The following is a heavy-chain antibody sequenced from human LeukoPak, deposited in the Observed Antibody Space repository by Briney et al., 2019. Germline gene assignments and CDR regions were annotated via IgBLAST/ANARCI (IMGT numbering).Heavy chain of an antibody. V-gene: IGHV1-2*02. D-gene: IGHD1-26*01. CDR3: ARVARVGATHFDY. Sequence: GASVKVSCKASGYTFTGYYMHWVRQAPGQGLEWMGWINPNSGGKNYAQKFQGRVTMTRDTSISTAYMELSRLRSDDTAVYYCARVARVGATHFDYWGQGTLVTVSS. J-gene: IGHJ4*02. CDR2: INPNSGGK. CDR1: GYTFTGYY.